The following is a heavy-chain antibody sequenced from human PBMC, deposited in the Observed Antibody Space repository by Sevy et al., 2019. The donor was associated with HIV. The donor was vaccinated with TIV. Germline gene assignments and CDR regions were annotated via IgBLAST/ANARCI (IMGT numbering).Heavy chain of an antibody. V-gene: IGHV3-33*01. CDR1: GFTFSSYG. CDR3: ARAHRGIAVAATGASYYYRMDV. Sequence: GGSLRLSCAASGFTFSSYGMHWVRQAPGKGLEWVAVIWYDGSNKYYADSVKGRFTISRDNSKNTLYLQMNSLRAEDTAVYYCARAHRGIAVAATGASYYYRMDVWGQGTTVTVSS. J-gene: IGHJ6*02. CDR2: IWYDGSNK. D-gene: IGHD6-19*01.